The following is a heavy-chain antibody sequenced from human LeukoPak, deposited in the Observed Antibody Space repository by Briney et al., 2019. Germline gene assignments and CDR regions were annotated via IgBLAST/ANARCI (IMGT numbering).Heavy chain of an antibody. J-gene: IGHJ4*02. V-gene: IGHV3-53*04. Sequence: GGSLRLSCSASGFTFSSYAMHWVRQAPGKGLEWLSVIYSGGSTYYADSVKGRFTISRHNSKNTLYLQMNSLRAEDTAVYYCARVNGYNSYFDYWGQGTLVTVSS. D-gene: IGHD5-24*01. CDR2: IYSGGST. CDR1: GFTFSSYA. CDR3: ARVNGYNSYFDY.